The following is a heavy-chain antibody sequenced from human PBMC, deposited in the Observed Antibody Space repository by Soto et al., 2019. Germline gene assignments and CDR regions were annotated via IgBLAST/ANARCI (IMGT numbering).Heavy chain of an antibody. CDR2: INAGNGNT. CDR1: GDTFTSCA. V-gene: IGHV1-3*01. CDR3: ATGHDFWSGFSPGFYMDV. J-gene: IGHJ6*03. D-gene: IGHD3-3*01. Sequence: GASVKVSCKASGDTFTSCAMHWARQAPGQRLEWMGWINAGNGNTKYSQKFQGRVTITEDTSTDTAYMELSSLRSEDTAVYYCATGHDFWSGFSPGFYMDVWGKGTTVTVSS.